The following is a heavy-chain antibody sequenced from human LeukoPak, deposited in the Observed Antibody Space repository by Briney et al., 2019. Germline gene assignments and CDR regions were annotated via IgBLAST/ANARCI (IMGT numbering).Heavy chain of an antibody. CDR3: ARGRYCSGGSCYVDY. CDR2: INHSGST. V-gene: IGHV4-34*01. D-gene: IGHD2-15*01. J-gene: IGHJ4*02. CDR1: GGSFSGYY. Sequence: SETLSLTCGVNGGSFSGYYWNWIRQTPGKGLEWIGEINHSGSTNYNPSLKRRVTISVDTSKNQFSLKLRSVTAADTAVYYCARGRYCSGGSCYVDYWGQGTLVTVSS.